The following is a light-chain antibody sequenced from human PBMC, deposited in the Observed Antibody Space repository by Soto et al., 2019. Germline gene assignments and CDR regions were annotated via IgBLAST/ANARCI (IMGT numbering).Light chain of an antibody. CDR1: QSISKY. CDR3: QQRYKIPFT. J-gene: IGKJ3*01. Sequence: DIQMTQSPSSLSASVGDRVTIACRASQSISKYLNWYQQKPGKAHKXLIYAASTLQSGIPSRFSGSESGTELTLTISSPKPDDAETDVGQQRYKIPFTFGPGTKVDIK. V-gene: IGKV1-39*01. CDR2: AAS.